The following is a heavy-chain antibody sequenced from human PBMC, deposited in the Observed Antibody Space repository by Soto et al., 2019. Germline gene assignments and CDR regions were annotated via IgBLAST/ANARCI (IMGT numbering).Heavy chain of an antibody. CDR2: ISSSATII. J-gene: IGHJ6*03. CDR1: GFTLSDYY. D-gene: IGHD6-19*01. V-gene: IGHV3-11*01. Sequence: QVQLVESGGGLLKPGGSLRLSCEASGFTLSDYYMTWIRQAPGKGLEWISYISSSATIIYYADSVKGRFTISRDNAKTSLYLQMNSLRADDTAVYYCARAVKQWLVGGDYYYYYMDVWGKGTTVTVSS. CDR3: ARAVKQWLVGGDYYYYYMDV.